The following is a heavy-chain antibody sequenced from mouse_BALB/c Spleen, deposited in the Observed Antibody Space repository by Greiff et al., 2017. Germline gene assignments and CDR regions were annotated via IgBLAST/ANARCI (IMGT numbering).Heavy chain of an antibody. V-gene: IGHV2-9*02. Sequence: QVQLKESGPGLVAPSQSLSITCTVSGFSLTSYGVHWVRQPPGKGLEWLGVIWAGGSTNYNSALMSRLSISKDNSKSQVFLKMNSLQTDDTAMYYCARDEGGLITTVVAEGCAYWGQGTLVTVSA. CDR3: ARDEGGLITTVVAEGCAY. CDR1: GFSLTSYG. J-gene: IGHJ3*01. CDR2: IWAGGST. D-gene: IGHD1-1*01.